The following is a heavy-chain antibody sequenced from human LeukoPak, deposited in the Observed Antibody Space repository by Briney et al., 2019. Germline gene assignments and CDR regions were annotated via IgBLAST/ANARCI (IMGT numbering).Heavy chain of an antibody. J-gene: IGHJ4*02. Sequence: GGSLRLSCAASGFTFSSYSMDWVRQALGKGLEWVSYISTSSNTMYYADSVKGRFTISRDNAKNSLYPQMNSLRDEDTAVYYCARGGYIVVVPAALDYWGQGTLVTVSS. V-gene: IGHV3-48*02. CDR1: GFTFSSYS. CDR3: ARGGYIVVVPAALDY. CDR2: ISTSSNTM. D-gene: IGHD2-2*01.